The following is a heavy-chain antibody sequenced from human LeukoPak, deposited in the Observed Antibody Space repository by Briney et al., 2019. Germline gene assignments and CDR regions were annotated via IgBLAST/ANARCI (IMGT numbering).Heavy chain of an antibody. Sequence: SETLSLTCTVSGASISSYYWSWIRQTPGKGLEWIGYISYSGSTNYNPSLKSRVTISVDTSKNQFSLKLTSVTAADTAVYYCARDIVVVPAAPLGQPAAGNYWGQGTLVTVSS. D-gene: IGHD2-2*01. V-gene: IGHV4-59*01. CDR3: ARDIVVVPAAPLGQPAAGNY. CDR1: GASISSYY. J-gene: IGHJ4*02. CDR2: ISYSGST.